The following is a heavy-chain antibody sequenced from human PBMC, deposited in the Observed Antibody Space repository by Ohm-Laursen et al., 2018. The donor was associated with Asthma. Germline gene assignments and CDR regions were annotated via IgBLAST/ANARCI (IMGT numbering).Heavy chain of an antibody. CDR1: GFTFSDYY. J-gene: IGHJ2*01. D-gene: IGHD3-3*01. CDR3: ARSPRDYDFWSGASWYFDL. V-gene: IGHV3-11*01. Sequence: SLRLSCSASGFTFSDYYMSWIRQAPGKGLEWVSYISSSGSTIYYADSVKGRFTISRDNAKNSLYLQMNSLRAEDTAVYYCARSPRDYDFWSGASWYFDLWGRGTLVTVSS. CDR2: ISSSGSTI.